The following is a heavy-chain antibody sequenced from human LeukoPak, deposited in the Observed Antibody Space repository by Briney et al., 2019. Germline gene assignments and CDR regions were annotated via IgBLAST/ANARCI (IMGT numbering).Heavy chain of an antibody. V-gene: IGHV4-39*07. D-gene: IGHD3-10*01. J-gene: IGHJ4*02. CDR1: GGSISNSSYY. Sequence: SETLSLTCTVSGGSISNSSYYWGWLRQPPGKGLECIGSIYYSGSTYYNPSLKSRVSLSIDMSKNQFSLKLSSVTAADTAVYYCARGRRVDYYGSGSYLDSWGQGTLVTVSS. CDR2: IYYSGST. CDR3: ARGRRVDYYGSGSYLDS.